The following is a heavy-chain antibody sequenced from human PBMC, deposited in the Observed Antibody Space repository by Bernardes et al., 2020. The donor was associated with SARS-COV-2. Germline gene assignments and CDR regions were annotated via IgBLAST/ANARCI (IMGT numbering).Heavy chain of an antibody. Sequence: ASVKVSCKASGYTFTSYAMHWVRQAPGQRLEWMGWINTGDGNTKYSQKFQGRVTITRDTSASTVYMELSSLRSEDTAVYYCAREPNVGWFDPWGQGTLVTVSS. V-gene: IGHV1-3*04. CDR1: GYTFTSYA. CDR2: INTGDGNT. CDR3: AREPNVGWFDP. D-gene: IGHD1-1*01. J-gene: IGHJ5*02.